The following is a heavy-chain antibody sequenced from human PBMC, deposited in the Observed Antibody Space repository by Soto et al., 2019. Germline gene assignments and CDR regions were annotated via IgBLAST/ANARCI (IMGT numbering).Heavy chain of an antibody. CDR1: GFTFSRYW. Sequence: GGSLRLSCEASGFTFSRYWMSWVRQSPGKGLEWVANINQDGSEKNYVDSVKGRFTISRDNAKNSLHLQMNSLRVEDTAVYYCVRDNFDWLYGYWGQGTLVTVSS. CDR3: VRDNFDWLYGY. J-gene: IGHJ4*02. D-gene: IGHD3-9*01. V-gene: IGHV3-7*04. CDR2: INQDGSEK.